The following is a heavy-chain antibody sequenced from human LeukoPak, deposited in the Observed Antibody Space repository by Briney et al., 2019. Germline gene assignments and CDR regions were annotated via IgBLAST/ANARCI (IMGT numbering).Heavy chain of an antibody. Sequence: GGSLSLSCAASGFTLSNFAMHWVRQAPGKGLEWVAVTSNDGNKNYYADSVRRRITISRDNSKNTVNLQVNSLRPEDTAVYYCAREQLYSGYYGLDVWGQGTTLTVSS. CDR3: AREQLYSGYYGLDV. J-gene: IGHJ6*02. D-gene: IGHD2-21*01. V-gene: IGHV3-30-3*01. CDR1: GFTLSNFA. CDR2: TSNDGNKN.